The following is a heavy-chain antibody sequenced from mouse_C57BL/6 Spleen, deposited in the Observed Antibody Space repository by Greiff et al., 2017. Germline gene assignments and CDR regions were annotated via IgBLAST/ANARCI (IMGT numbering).Heavy chain of an antibody. CDR1: GYAFTNYL. V-gene: IGHV1-54*01. CDR2: INPGSGGT. J-gene: IGHJ2*01. D-gene: IGHD2-1*01. Sequence: QVQLQQSGAELVRPGTSVKVSCKASGYAFTNYLIEWVKQRPRQGLEWIGVINPGSGGTNYNEKFKGKATLTADKSSSTAYMQLSSLTSEDSAVYFCARYGNYGDYWGQGTTLTVSS. CDR3: ARYGNYGDY.